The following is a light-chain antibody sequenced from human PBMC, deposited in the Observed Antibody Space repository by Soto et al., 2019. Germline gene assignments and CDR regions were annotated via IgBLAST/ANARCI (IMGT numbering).Light chain of an antibody. CDR3: AAWDDSLSGPV. J-gene: IGLJ2*01. CDR1: RSNIKSNY. CDR2: RNN. Sequence: QAVVTQPPSASGTPGQTVTISCSGSRSNIKSNYVYWYQQLPGTAPKLLIYRNNERPSGVPDRFSGSKSGTSASLAISGLRSEDEADYYCAAWDDSLSGPVFGGGTKLTVL. V-gene: IGLV1-47*01.